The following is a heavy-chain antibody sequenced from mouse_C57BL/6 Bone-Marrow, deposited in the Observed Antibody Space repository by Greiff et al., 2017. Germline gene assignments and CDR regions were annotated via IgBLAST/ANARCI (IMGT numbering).Heavy chain of an antibody. CDR1: GFTFSDYY. CDR2: INYDGSST. D-gene: IGHD1-1*01. J-gene: IGHJ1*03. Sequence: EVQLVESEGGLVQPGSSMKLSCTASGFTFSDYYMAWVRQVPEKGLEWVANINYDGSSTYYLDSLKSRFIISRDNAKNILYLQMSSLKSEDTATYYCAREGITTVVEGNFGVWGTGTTVTVSS. V-gene: IGHV5-16*01. CDR3: AREGITTVVEGNFGV.